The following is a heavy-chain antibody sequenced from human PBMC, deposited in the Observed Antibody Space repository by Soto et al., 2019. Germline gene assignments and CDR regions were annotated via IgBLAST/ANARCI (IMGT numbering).Heavy chain of an antibody. CDR2: INHSGST. J-gene: IGHJ6*02. CDR3: ARGHGSSWYTAGPSYYYYYGMDV. CDR1: GGSFSGYY. D-gene: IGHD6-13*01. Sequence: SETLSLTCAVYGGSFSGYYWSWIRQPPGKGLEWIGEINHSGSTNYNPSHKSRVTISVDTSKNQFSLKLSSVTAADTAVYYCARGHGSSWYTAGPSYYYYYGMDVRGQGTTVTVSS. V-gene: IGHV4-34*01.